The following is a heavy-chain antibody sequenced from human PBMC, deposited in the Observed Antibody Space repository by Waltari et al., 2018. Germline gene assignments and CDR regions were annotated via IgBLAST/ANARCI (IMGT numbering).Heavy chain of an antibody. CDR3: AKDLYGDYGGGAFDI. CDR1: GFTFDDYA. CDR2: ISWNSGSI. Sequence: VQLVESGGGLVQPGRSLRLSCAASGFTFDDYAMHWVRQAPGKGLEWVSGISWNSGSIGYADSVKGRFTISRDNAKNSLYLQMNSLRAEAMALYYCAKDLYGDYGGGAFDIWGQGTMVTVSS. D-gene: IGHD4-17*01. J-gene: IGHJ3*02. V-gene: IGHV3-9*03.